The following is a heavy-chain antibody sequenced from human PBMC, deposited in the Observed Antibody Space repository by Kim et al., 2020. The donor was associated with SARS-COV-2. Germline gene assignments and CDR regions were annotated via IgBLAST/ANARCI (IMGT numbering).Heavy chain of an antibody. D-gene: IGHD2-15*01. Sequence: GGSLRLSCAASGFTFSSYWMSWVRQAPGKGLEWVANIKQDGSGKYYVDSVKGRFTISRDNAKNSLYLQMNSLRAEDTAVYYCAAHPMVVVAASNWFDPWGPGTLVTVSS. V-gene: IGHV3-7*03. CDR2: IKQDGSGK. CDR3: AAHPMVVVAASNWFDP. J-gene: IGHJ5*02. CDR1: GFTFSSYW.